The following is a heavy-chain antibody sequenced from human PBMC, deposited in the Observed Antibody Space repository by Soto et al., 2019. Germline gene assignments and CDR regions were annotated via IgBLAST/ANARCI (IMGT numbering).Heavy chain of an antibody. CDR3: ATGDCSNTSCYLIDYSYAMDV. Sequence: EVQLVESGGGLVKPGESLRLACVASGLTFTSYSMNWVRQAPGRGLEWIASITSSGDYIYYADSVKGRFTISRDNAKSSLYLQMNRRRAEDTALYYCATGDCSNTSCYLIDYSYAMDVWGQGTTVAVSS. J-gene: IGHJ6*02. D-gene: IGHD2-2*01. CDR1: GLTFTSYS. V-gene: IGHV3-21*06. CDR2: ITSSGDYI.